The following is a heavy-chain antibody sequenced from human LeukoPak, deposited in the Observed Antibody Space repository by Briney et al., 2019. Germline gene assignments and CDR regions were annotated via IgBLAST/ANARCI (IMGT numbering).Heavy chain of an antibody. J-gene: IGHJ4*02. CDR2: ISSSSSTI. CDR3: AREATNSGSYSDY. CDR1: GFTFSSYS. V-gene: IGHV3-48*01. Sequence: GGSLRLSCAASGFTFSSYSMNWVRQAPGKGLEWVSYISSSSSTIYYADSVKGRFTISRDNAENSLHLQMDSLRVEDTAVYYCAREATNSGSYSDYWGQGTLVTVSS. D-gene: IGHD1-26*01.